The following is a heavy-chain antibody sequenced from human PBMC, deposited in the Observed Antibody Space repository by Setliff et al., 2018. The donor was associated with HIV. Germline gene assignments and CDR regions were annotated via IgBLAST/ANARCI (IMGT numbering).Heavy chain of an antibody. J-gene: IGHJ5*02. D-gene: IGHD3-16*01. CDR2: INHSGTT. Sequence: SETLSLTCAVYGASFRNYFWNWIRQPPGKGLEWIGEINHSGTTNYSPSLQSRVSMSIDTSKNQFSLNLTSVTAADTAIYYCARGNYYDTSPRPLDHWCRGNLVTVS. CDR3: ARGNYYDTSPRPLDH. CDR1: GASFRNYF. V-gene: IGHV4-34*01.